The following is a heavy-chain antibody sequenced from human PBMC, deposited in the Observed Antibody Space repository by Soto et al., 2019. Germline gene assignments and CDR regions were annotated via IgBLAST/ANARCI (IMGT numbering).Heavy chain of an antibody. CDR2: ISSNGGST. CDR1: GFTFSTYS. D-gene: IGHD3-16*02. Sequence: GGSLRLSCSSSGFTFSTYSMHLVRQAPGKGLECVSAISSNGGSTYYADSVKGRFAISRDNSKNTLFLQMSSLRAEDTAVYYCVKESDYVWGSYRTSEYFDYWGQGTLVTVSS. J-gene: IGHJ4*02. CDR3: VKESDYVWGSYRTSEYFDY. V-gene: IGHV3-64D*08.